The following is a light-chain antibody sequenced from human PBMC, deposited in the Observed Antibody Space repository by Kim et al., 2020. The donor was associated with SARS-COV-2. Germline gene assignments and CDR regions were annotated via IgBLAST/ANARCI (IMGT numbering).Light chain of an antibody. V-gene: IGKV3-11*01. CDR3: QQRNNWPPAVT. CDR2: DGS. Sequence: PGELATLSCWASQSISVFLAWYQQNPGQAPRLLIYDGSNRATGIPDRFSGSGSGTGFTLTISSLEPDDFAIYYCQQRNNWPPAVTFGGGTKVDIK. CDR1: QSISVF. J-gene: IGKJ4*01.